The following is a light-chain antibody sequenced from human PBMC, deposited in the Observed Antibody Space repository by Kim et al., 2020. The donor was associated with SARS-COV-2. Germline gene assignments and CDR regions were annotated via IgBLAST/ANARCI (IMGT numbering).Light chain of an antibody. Sequence: QRVTISCSGSCSNIGSNTVNWYQQLPGTAPKLLIYSNNQRPSGVPDRFSGSKSGTSASLAISGLQSEDEADYYCAAWDDSLNGSLVFGGGTQLTVL. CDR3: AAWDDSLNGSLV. J-gene: IGLJ2*01. CDR1: CSNIGSNT. V-gene: IGLV1-44*01. CDR2: SNN.